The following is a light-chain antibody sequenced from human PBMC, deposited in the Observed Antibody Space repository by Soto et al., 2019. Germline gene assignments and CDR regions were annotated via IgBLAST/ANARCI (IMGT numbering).Light chain of an antibody. V-gene: IGLV6-57*04. CDR2: ENN. CDR1: SGSVASNH. J-gene: IGLJ3*02. CDR3: QSYDSNNVV. Sequence: NFMLTQPHSVSESPGKTVTISCTRSSGSVASNHVQWYQQRPGSAPTTLIYENNQRPSGVPDRFSGSVDSSSNSASLTISGLKTEDGADYYCQSYDSNNVVFGGGTKLTVL.